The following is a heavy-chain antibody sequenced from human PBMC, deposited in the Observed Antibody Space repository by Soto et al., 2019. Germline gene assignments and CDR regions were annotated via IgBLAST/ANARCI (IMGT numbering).Heavy chain of an antibody. Sequence: PGGSLRLSCAASGFTFDDYAMHWVRQAPGKGLEWVSGISWNSGSIGYADSVKGRFTISRDNAKNSLYLQMNSLRAEGTALYYCAKSSRRYYYYGMDVWGQGTTVTVSS. CDR3: AKSSRRYYYYGMDV. V-gene: IGHV3-9*01. D-gene: IGHD6-6*01. CDR1: GFTFDDYA. CDR2: ISWNSGSI. J-gene: IGHJ6*02.